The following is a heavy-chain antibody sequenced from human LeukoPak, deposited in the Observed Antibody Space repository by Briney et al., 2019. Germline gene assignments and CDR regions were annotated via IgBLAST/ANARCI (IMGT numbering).Heavy chain of an antibody. Sequence: SVKVSCKASGGTFSSYAISWVRQAPGQGLEWMGRIIPILGIANYAQKFQGRVTITADKSTSTAYMELSSLRSEDTAVYYCARGTTVTTGFDYWGQGTLVTVSS. J-gene: IGHJ4*02. CDR1: GGTFSSYA. V-gene: IGHV1-69*04. D-gene: IGHD4-17*01. CDR3: ARGTTVTTGFDY. CDR2: IIPILGIA.